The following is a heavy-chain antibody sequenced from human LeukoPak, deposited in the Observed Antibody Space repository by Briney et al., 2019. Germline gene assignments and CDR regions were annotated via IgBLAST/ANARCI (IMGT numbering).Heavy chain of an antibody. V-gene: IGHV4-34*01. CDR1: GGSFSVYY. CDR3: AKTGGARYCSSTSCYWFDP. CDR2: INHSGST. Sequence: PSETLSLTCAVYGGSFSVYYWSWIRQPPGKGLEWIGEINHSGSTNYDPSLKSRVTISVDTSKNQFSLKLSSVTAADTAVYYCAKTGGARYCSSTSCYWFDPWGQGTLVTVSS. J-gene: IGHJ5*02. D-gene: IGHD2-2*01.